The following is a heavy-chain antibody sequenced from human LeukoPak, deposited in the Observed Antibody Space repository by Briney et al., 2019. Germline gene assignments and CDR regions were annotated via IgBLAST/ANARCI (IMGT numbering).Heavy chain of an antibody. D-gene: IGHD6-13*01. V-gene: IGHV3-7*01. CDR1: GFTFDDYW. J-gene: IGHJ6*03. Sequence: GGSLRLSCGASGFTFDDYWMSWVRQAPGKGLEWVANIKQDGSEKYYVDSVKGRFTISRDNAKNSLYLQMNSLRAEDTAVYYCARGVAAAGTYYYYMDVWGKGTTVTVSS. CDR3: ARGVAAAGTYYYYMDV. CDR2: IKQDGSEK.